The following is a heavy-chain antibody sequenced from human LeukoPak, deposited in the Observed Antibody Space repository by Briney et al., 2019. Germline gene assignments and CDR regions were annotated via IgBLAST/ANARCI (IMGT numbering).Heavy chain of an antibody. CDR3: ARPPSTSAWSNSVDD. J-gene: IGHJ4*02. CDR1: GFIFSSNS. V-gene: IGHV3-21*01. Sequence: GGSLRLSCAASGFIFSSNSMNWVRQAPGKGLEWVASISGSSSDKYYADSVQGRFTISRDNAKNSLYLQMGSLRAEDTAVYYCARPPSTSAWSNSVDDWGQGNLVTVSS. CDR2: ISGSSSDK. D-gene: IGHD6-19*01.